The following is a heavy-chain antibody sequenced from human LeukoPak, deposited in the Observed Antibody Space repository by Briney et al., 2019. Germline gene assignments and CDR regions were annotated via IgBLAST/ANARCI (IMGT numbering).Heavy chain of an antibody. V-gene: IGHV1-2*02. CDR2: INPNTSGT. D-gene: IGHD2-15*01. CDR1: GYTFTGYY. Sequence: ASVKVSCKASGYTFTGYYIHWVRQAPGHGLEWMGWINPNTSGTNYAQKFQGRVTMTRDTSINTAYMELNRLRSDDTAVFYCARRYCSDTLCYFFDYWGQGTLVTVSS. CDR3: ARRYCSDTLCYFFDY. J-gene: IGHJ4*02.